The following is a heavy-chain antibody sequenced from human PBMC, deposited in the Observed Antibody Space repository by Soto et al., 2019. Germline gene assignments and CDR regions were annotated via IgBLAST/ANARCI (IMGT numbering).Heavy chain of an antibody. V-gene: IGHV3-30*18. Sequence: PGGSLRLSCAASGFTFSSYGMHWVRQAPGKGLEWVAVISYDGSNKYYADSVKGRFTISRDNSKNTLYLQMNSLRAEDTAVYYCAKDLGSGARSGMDVWGQGTTVTVSS. CDR3: AKDLGSGARSGMDV. J-gene: IGHJ6*02. CDR2: ISYDGSNK. D-gene: IGHD3-10*01. CDR1: GFTFSSYG.